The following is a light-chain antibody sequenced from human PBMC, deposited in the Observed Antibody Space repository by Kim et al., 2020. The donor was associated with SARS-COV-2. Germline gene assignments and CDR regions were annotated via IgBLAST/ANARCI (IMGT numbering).Light chain of an antibody. Sequence: APRKAARISCGGNNIGSKTVHGYQQRPGQAPVLVIYYDSDRPSGIPERFSGSNSGKTATLTISRVEAGDEADYYCQVWDSSSDHYVFGIGTKVTVL. J-gene: IGLJ1*01. CDR2: YDS. CDR1: NIGSKT. V-gene: IGLV3-21*04. CDR3: QVWDSSSDHYV.